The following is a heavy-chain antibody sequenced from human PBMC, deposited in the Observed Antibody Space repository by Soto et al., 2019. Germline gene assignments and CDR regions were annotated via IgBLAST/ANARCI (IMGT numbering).Heavy chain of an antibody. V-gene: IGHV4-30-4*01. D-gene: IGHD1-1*01. Sequence: PSETLSLTCTVSGGSIRNYYWSWIRQPPGKGLEWIGYIYYSGSTYYNPSLKSRVTISVDTSKNQFSLKLSSVTAADTAVYYCARDSGGSHWNPAYYYGMDVWGQGTTVTVSS. CDR3: ARDSGGSHWNPAYYYGMDV. CDR1: GGSIRNYY. J-gene: IGHJ6*02. CDR2: IYYSGST.